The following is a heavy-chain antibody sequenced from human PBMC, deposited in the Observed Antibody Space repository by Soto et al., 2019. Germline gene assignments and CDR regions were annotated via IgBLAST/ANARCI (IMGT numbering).Heavy chain of an antibody. D-gene: IGHD3-3*01. J-gene: IGHJ6*02. CDR3: ARVPTWSGYLFRYYYGMDV. V-gene: IGHV4-31*03. CDR1: GGSISSGGYY. Sequence: QVQLQESGPGLVKPSQTLSLTCTVSGGSISSGGYYWSWIRQHPGKGLEWIGYIYYSGSTYYYPSLTSRFTISVDKSKNQFSLKLSSVTAADTAVYYCARVPTWSGYLFRYYYGMDVWGQGTTVTVSS. CDR2: IYYSGST.